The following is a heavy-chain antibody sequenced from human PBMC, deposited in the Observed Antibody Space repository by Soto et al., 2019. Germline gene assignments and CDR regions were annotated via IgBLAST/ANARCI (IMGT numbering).Heavy chain of an antibody. CDR2: ISTGNGNT. V-gene: IGHV1-3*04. J-gene: IGHJ3*02. D-gene: IGHD5-12*01. CDR3: ARENIVFRIGASDI. Sequence: GASVKVSCKASGYTFTYYAIYWVRQAPGQRLEWMGWISTGNGNTKYSQKFQGRVTINRDTSASTAYIELSSLRSDDTAVYYCARENIVFRIGASDIWGQGTVVTVSS. CDR1: GYTFTYYA.